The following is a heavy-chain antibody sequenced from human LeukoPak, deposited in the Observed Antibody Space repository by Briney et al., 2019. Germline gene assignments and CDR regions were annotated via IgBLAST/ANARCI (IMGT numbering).Heavy chain of an antibody. CDR3: ARSEGGYSHFDY. CDR2: IIPILGIA. V-gene: IGHV1-69*04. J-gene: IGHJ4*02. Sequence: GASVKVSCKASGGTFSSYAISWVRQAPGQGLEWMGRIIPILGIANYAQKSQGRVTITADKSTSTAYMELSSLRSEDTAVYYCARSEGGYSHFDYWGQGTLVTVSS. CDR1: GGTFSSYA. D-gene: IGHD5-18*01.